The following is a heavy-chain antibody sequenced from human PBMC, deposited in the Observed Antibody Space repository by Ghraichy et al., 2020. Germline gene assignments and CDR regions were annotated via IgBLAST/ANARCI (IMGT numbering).Heavy chain of an antibody. D-gene: IGHD3-3*01. CDR1: GFTFSDYY. CDR2: ISSSGSTI. CDR3: ARDDVLRFLEWSGTPPYYYYYMDV. V-gene: IGHV3-11*04. Sequence: GGSLRLSCAASGFTFSDYYMSWIRQAPGKGLEWVSYISSSGSTIYYADSVKGRFTISRDNAKNSLYLQMNSLRAEDTAVYYCARDDVLRFLEWSGTPPYYYYYMDVWGKGTTVTVSS. J-gene: IGHJ6*03.